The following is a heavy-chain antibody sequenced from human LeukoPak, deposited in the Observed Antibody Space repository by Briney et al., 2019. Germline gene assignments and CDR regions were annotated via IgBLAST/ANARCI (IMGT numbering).Heavy chain of an antibody. CDR3: EKDSIGGNGDSDFDC. CDR2: ISGSGGRT. V-gene: IGHV3-23*01. Sequence: PGGSLRLSCTASGFTFSTYALSWVRQAPGKGLEWVSTISGSGGRTYYADSVRGRFTISRDNSKNTLQMQMDSLRGEDTAVYFCEKDSIGGNGDSDFDCWGQGTRVTVSS. D-gene: IGHD2-21*02. J-gene: IGHJ4*02. CDR1: GFTFSTYA.